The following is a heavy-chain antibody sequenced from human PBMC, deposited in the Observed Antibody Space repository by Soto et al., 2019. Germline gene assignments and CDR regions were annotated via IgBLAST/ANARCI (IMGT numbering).Heavy chain of an antibody. D-gene: IGHD6-13*01. J-gene: IGHJ6*02. CDR2: INHSGGT. CDR1: GGSFSGHY. Sequence: SETLCLTCAVYGGSFSGHYWSWIRQPPGKGLEWIGEINHSGGTNYNPSLKSRVTISVDTSKNQFSLKLSSVNAADTAVYYCERGGTRVEQQLVAYYYYGMDVWGQWTTVTVS. CDR3: ERGGTRVEQQLVAYYYYGMDV. V-gene: IGHV4-34*01.